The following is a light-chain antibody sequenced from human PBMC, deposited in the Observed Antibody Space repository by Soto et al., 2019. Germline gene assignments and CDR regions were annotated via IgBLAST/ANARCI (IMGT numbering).Light chain of an antibody. CDR2: AAS. CDR3: LQSHTPRYT. J-gene: IGKJ2*01. V-gene: IGKV1-39*01. CDR1: QTISDY. Sequence: DIQMTQSPSSLSASVGDRVTIACRSSQTISDYLNWYQQKPGTGPKLLIYAASNLEDGVPSRFSGSGSGTDFTLTITSLQPEEFGTYSCLQSHTPRYTFGEGTRLDIK.